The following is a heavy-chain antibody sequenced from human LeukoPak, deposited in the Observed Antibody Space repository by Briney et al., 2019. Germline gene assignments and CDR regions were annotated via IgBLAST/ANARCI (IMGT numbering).Heavy chain of an antibody. Sequence: SETLSLTCIVSGGSISSYYWSWIRQPPGKGLEWIGYIYYTGSTNYNPSLKSRVTISLDTSKNQLSLKLSSVTAADTAVYYCARALRGSDPGRWDGWGQGTLVTVSS. V-gene: IGHV4-59*01. CDR1: GGSISSYY. CDR2: IYYTGST. D-gene: IGHD3-10*01. CDR3: ARALRGSDPGRWDG. J-gene: IGHJ4*02.